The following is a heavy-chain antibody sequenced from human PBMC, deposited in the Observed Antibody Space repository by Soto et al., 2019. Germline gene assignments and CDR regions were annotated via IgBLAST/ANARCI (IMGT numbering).Heavy chain of an antibody. CDR1: GLTFSSYW. J-gene: IGHJ5*01. Sequence: EVQLVESGGGLVQPGGSLRLSCAASGLTFSSYWMHWVRQAPGRGLVWVSRINSAGSSTSYADSVKGRFTISRDNAKNTLYRQMNSLRAEDTAVYYCALSHTVTTDSWGQGTLVTVSS. CDR3: ALSHTVTTDS. D-gene: IGHD4-17*01. V-gene: IGHV3-74*01. CDR2: INSAGSST.